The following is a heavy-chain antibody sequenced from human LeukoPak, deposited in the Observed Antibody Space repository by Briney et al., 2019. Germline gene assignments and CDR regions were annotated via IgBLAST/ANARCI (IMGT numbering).Heavy chain of an antibody. CDR1: GGSISSSSYY. CDR2: IYYSGST. V-gene: IGHV4-39*01. Sequence: PSETLSLTCTVSGGSISSSSYYWGWIRQPPGKGLEWIGSIYYSGSTYYNPSLKSRVTISVDTSKNQFSLKLSSVTAADTAVYYCARLVRPRYCSSTSCYKRATDGLDYWGQGTLVTVSS. D-gene: IGHD2-2*02. CDR3: ARLVRPRYCSSTSCYKRATDGLDY. J-gene: IGHJ4*02.